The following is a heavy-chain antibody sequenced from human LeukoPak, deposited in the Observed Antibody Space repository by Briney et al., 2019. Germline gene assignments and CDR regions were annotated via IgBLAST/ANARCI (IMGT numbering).Heavy chain of an antibody. J-gene: IGHJ5*02. D-gene: IGHD2-2*01. CDR2: ISSSSSYI. CDR1: GFTFSSYS. CDR3: ARDYSLCSSTSCYSDNWFDP. V-gene: IGHV3-21*01. Sequence: PGGSLRLSCVASGFTFSSYSMNWVRQAPGKGLEWVSSISSSSSYIYYADSVKGRFTISRDNAKNSLYLQMNSLRAEDTAVYYCARDYSLCSSTSCYSDNWFDPWGQGTLVTVSS.